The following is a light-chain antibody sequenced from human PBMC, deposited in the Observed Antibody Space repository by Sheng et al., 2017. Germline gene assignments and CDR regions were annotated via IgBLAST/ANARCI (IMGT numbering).Light chain of an antibody. CDR1: SSDVGGYNY. V-gene: IGLV2-14*01. J-gene: IGLJ2*01. Sequence: QSALTHPASVSGSPGQSITISCTGTSSDVGGYNYVSWYQQHPGKAPKLMIYDVSNRPSGVSNRFSGSKSGNTASLTISGLQAEDEADYYCSSYTSSSTLEFGGGTKLTVL. CDR2: DVS. CDR3: SSYTSSSTLE.